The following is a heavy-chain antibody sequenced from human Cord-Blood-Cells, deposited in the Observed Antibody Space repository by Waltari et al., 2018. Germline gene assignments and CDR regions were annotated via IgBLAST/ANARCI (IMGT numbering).Heavy chain of an antibody. CDR2: IKQDGSEK. CDR3: ARLRKGYFDL. Sequence: EVQLVESGGGLVQPGGSLRLSCAASGFPLSSYWMSCVRQAPRKGLEWVANIKQDGSEKYYVDSVKGRFTISRDNAKNSLYLQMNSLRAEDTAVYYCARLRKGYFDLWGRGTLVTVSS. D-gene: IGHD3-16*01. CDR1: GFPLSSYW. J-gene: IGHJ2*01. V-gene: IGHV3-7*01.